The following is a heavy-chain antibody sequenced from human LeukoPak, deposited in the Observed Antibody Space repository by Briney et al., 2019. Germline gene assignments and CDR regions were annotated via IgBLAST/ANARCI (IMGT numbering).Heavy chain of an antibody. CDR2: IIPIFGTA. V-gene: IGHV1-69*13. CDR1: GGTFSSYA. J-gene: IGHJ4*02. D-gene: IGHD6-13*01. CDR3: ARWVADGSSWYVGID. Sequence: ASVKVSCKASGGTFSSYAISWVRQAPGQGLEWMGGIIPIFGTANYAQKFQGRVTITADESTSTAYMELSSLRSEDTAVYYCARWVADGSSWYVGIDWGQGTLVTVSS.